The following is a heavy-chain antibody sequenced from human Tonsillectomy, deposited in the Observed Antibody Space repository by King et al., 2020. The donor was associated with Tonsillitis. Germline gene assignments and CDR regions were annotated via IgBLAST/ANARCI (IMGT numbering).Heavy chain of an antibody. CDR3: ARRKYDILTGSFDP. J-gene: IGHJ5*02. Sequence: QLQESGPGLVKPSETLSLTCTVSGDSISTSDYFWGWVRQPPGKGLEWIGRFYYSGNTYYNLSLKSRVTISVDMSKNQFSLKLSSVTAADTAVYYCARRKYDILTGSFDPWGQGTLVSVSS. CDR1: GDSISTSDYF. CDR2: FYYSGNT. V-gene: IGHV4-39*01. D-gene: IGHD3-9*01.